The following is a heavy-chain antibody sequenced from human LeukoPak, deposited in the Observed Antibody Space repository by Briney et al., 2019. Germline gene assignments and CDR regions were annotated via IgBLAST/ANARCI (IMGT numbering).Heavy chain of an antibody. Sequence: GGSLRLSCAASGYSFSDYWMSRVRQAPGKGLEWVANIKQDGSEKQYVDSVKGRFTISRDNAKNSLYLQMNSLRAEDTALYYCAKDLGSSVGFDAFDIWGQGTMVTVSS. V-gene: IGHV3-7*03. CDR1: GYSFSDYW. D-gene: IGHD6-13*01. CDR2: IKQDGSEK. J-gene: IGHJ3*02. CDR3: AKDLGSSVGFDAFDI.